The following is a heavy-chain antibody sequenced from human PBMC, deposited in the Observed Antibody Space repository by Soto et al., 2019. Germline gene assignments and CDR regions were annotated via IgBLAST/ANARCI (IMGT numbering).Heavy chain of an antibody. CDR3: ARGEDAFFYYGLDV. CDR1: DGYITYSY. J-gene: IGHJ6*02. Sequence: SVTHSNTYTVSDGYITYSYGSWIRRTQGKGLEWIAYIYDTGISGYTPSTSYNPSLKSRVTMSVDTSKSQFSLKLTSVTAADTAVYYCARGEDAFFYYGLDVWGQGITVTGSS. V-gene: IGHV4-59*01. CDR2: IYDTGISGYTPST.